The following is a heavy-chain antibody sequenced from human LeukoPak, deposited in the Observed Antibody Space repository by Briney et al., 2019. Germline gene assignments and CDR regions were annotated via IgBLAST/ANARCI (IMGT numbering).Heavy chain of an antibody. Sequence: GGSLRLSCAASGFTFSSYSMNWVRQAPGKGLEWVSAISGSGGSTYYADSVKGRVTISRDNSKNTLYLQMNSLRAEDTAVYYCAKEARPYCGGDCPADAWGQGTLVTVSS. CDR3: AKEARPYCGGDCPADA. CDR1: GFTFSSYS. CDR2: ISGSGGST. D-gene: IGHD2-21*02. J-gene: IGHJ4*02. V-gene: IGHV3-23*01.